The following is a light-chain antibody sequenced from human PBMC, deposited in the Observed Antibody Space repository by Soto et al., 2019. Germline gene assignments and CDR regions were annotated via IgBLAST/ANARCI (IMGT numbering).Light chain of an antibody. CDR3: CSCVSGSPFDVL. V-gene: IGLV2-8*01. CDR2: DVT. Sequence: QSALTQPPSASGSPGQSVTISCTGTSSDVGTHGYVSWYQQHAGKAPKLMIYDVTKRPSGVPDRFSGSKSANTASLTISGLQAEDEADYYCCSCVSGSPFDVLFGGGTKVTVL. CDR1: SSDVGTHGY. J-gene: IGLJ3*02.